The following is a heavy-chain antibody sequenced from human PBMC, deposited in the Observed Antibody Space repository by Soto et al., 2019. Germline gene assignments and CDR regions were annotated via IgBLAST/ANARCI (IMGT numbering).Heavy chain of an antibody. V-gene: IGHV1-69*12. CDR2: IIPIFGTA. D-gene: IGHD2-15*01. CDR1: GGTFSSYA. Sequence: QVQLVQSGAEVKKPGSSVKVSCKASGGTFSSYAINWVRQAPGQGLEWMGGIIPIFGTANYAHKFQGRVTITAHESTSTAYMELSSLRSEDTAVYYCARGSGGSSYYYYGMDVWGQGTTVTVSS. CDR3: ARGSGGSSYYYYGMDV. J-gene: IGHJ6*02.